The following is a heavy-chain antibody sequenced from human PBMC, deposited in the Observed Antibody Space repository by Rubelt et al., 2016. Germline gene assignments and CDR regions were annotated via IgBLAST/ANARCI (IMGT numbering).Heavy chain of an antibody. D-gene: IGHD2-8*01. CDR2: IHYSGNT. CDR1: GGSISSDGYY. J-gene: IGHJ6*02. V-gene: IGHV4-31*03. Sequence: QVQLQESGPGLVKPSQTLSLTCSVSGGSISSDGYYWTWIRQRPGKGLEWIGYIHYSGNTYNNPSLKSRVIISIDTSENKFSLKLSSVTAADTAVYFWARDLYVSGVWLGLDVWGQGTTVTVSS. CDR3: ARDLYVSGVWLGLDV.